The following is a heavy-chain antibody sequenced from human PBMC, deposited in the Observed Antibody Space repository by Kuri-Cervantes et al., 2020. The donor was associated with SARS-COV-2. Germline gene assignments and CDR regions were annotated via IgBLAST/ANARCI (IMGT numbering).Heavy chain of an antibody. Sequence: SETLSLTCTVSGGSINSSGYYWSWVRQLPGKGLEWIGYVYYSGYTYYNPSLKRLVTISIDTSKNQFSLSLTSVTAADTAVYFCARGRRGYSSGTFYDYMDVWGKGTTVTVSS. CDR3: ARGRRGYSSGTFYDYMDV. CDR2: VYYSGYT. V-gene: IGHV4-31*01. J-gene: IGHJ6*03. CDR1: GGSINSSGYY. D-gene: IGHD2-8*02.